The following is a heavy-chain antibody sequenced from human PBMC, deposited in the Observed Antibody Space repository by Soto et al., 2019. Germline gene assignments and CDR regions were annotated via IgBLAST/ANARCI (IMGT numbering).Heavy chain of an antibody. V-gene: IGHV3-7*05. CDR3: ARSPDSSGYYPRRYYYGMDV. D-gene: IGHD3-22*01. CDR1: GFTVSNSY. J-gene: IGHJ6*02. Sequence: PGGSLRLSCAASGFTVSNSYMSWVRKTPGKGLEWVANIKQDGSEKWYVDSVKGRFTISRDNAKKSLYLQMNSLRVEDTAVYYCARSPDSSGYYPRRYYYGMDVWGQGTTVTVSS. CDR2: IKQDGSEK.